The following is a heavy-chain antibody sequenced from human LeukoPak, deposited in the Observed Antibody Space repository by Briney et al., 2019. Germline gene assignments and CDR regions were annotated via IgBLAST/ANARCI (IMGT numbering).Heavy chain of an antibody. Sequence: GGSLRLSCAASGFTFSSYSMNWVRKAPGKGLEWVSSISSSSSYIYYADSVKGRCTISRDNAKNSLYLQMNSLRAEDTAVYYCVKGGPINCFDPWGQGTLVTVSS. CDR2: ISSSSSYI. D-gene: IGHD2-21*01. CDR3: VKGGPINCFDP. J-gene: IGHJ5*02. V-gene: IGHV3-21*04. CDR1: GFTFSSYS.